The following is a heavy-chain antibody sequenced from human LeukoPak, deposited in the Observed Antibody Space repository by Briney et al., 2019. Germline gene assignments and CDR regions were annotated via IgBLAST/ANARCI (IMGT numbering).Heavy chain of an antibody. Sequence: PGGSPDLPCAAPGLPFDDYGMSRVRQAPGKGLEWVLGINWNGGSTGYADSVKGRFTISRDNAKNSLYLQMNSLRAEDSAVYYCARDPYSGSYGAYYYYYMDVWGKGTTVTISS. J-gene: IGHJ6*03. CDR2: INWNGGST. V-gene: IGHV3-20*04. D-gene: IGHD1-26*01. CDR3: ARDPYSGSYGAYYYYYMDV. CDR1: GLPFDDYG.